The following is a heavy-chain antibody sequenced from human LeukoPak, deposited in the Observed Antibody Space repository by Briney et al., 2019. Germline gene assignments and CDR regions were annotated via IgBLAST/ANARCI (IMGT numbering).Heavy chain of an antibody. CDR2: IIPIFVTG. D-gene: IGHD2-15*01. CDR3: ASRYCSGGNCFSRDYYYYYLDV. J-gene: IGHJ6*03. Sequence: SSVKVSCKASGGTFRNYGFTWVRQAPGQGLEWMGGIIPIFVTGKYAQKFQGRVTITADESTSTAYMELSSLRSEDTAVYYCASRYCSGGNCFSRDYYYYYLDVWGKGTTVTVSS. CDR1: GGTFRNYG. V-gene: IGHV1-69*13.